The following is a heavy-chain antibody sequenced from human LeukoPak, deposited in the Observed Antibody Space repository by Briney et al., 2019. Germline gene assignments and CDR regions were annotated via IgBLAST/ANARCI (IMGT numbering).Heavy chain of an antibody. D-gene: IGHD3-22*01. CDR2: IYYSGST. V-gene: IGHV4-59*01. CDR1: GGSISSYY. J-gene: IGHJ6*03. Sequence: SETLSLTCTVSGGSISSYYWSWIRQPPGKGLEWIGYIYYSGSTNYNPSLRSRVTISVDTSKNQFSLKLSSVTAADTAVYYCARSSEGRYYYDSSGYSYYYYYMDVWGKGTTVTISS. CDR3: ARSSEGRYYYDSSGYSYYYYYMDV.